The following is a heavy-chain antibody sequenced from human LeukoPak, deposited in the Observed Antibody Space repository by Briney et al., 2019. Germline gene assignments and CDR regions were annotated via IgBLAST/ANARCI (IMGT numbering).Heavy chain of an antibody. J-gene: IGHJ3*01. CDR1: GFTFSSYA. CDR3: ARDLVL. D-gene: IGHD6-6*01. CDR2: ISGSGDYT. Sequence: GGSLRLSCAASGFTFSSYAMTWVRQAPGKGLEWVSSISGSGDYTNYAGSVKGRFAISRDNSKNTLYLQMNSLRAEDTAVYYCARDLVLWGQGTMVTVSS. V-gene: IGHV3-23*01.